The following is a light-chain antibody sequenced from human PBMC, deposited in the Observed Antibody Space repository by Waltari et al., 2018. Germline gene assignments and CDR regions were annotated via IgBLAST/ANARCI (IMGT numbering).Light chain of an antibody. Sequence: QSALTQPPSASGSLGQSVTISCTGTSSDVGASNYVSWYQQNPGKAPKLMIFEVSNRPSGVPDRFSVSRSGNTASLTVSGLQAEDEADYYCSSDAGSNNYVILGGGTKLTVL. V-gene: IGLV2-8*01. CDR2: EVS. CDR1: SSDVGASNY. CDR3: SSDAGSNNYVI. J-gene: IGLJ2*01.